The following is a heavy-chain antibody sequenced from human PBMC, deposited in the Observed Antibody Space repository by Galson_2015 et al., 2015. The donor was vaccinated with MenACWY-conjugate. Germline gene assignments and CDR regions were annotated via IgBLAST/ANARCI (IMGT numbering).Heavy chain of an antibody. CDR2: INPRGRST. V-gene: IGHV3-74*01. D-gene: IGHD1-26*01. CDR3: AKSRGASFYFDS. J-gene: IGHJ4*02. Sequence: LILSCAASGFLFNTYWMHWVRHAPGKGLVWVSRINPRGRSTTYADSVKDRFTISSDNAKNKLYLQMNRLRPEDKAVFYCAKSRGASFYFDSWGQGTLVTVSS. CDR1: GFLFNTYW.